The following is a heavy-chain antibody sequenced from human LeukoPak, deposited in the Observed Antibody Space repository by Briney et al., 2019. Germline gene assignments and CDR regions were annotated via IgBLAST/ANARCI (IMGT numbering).Heavy chain of an antibody. V-gene: IGHV4-39*01. CDR1: GGSISSSSYY. D-gene: IGHD1-26*01. Sequence: SGTLSLTCTVSGGSISSSSYYWGWIRQPPGKGLEWIGSIYYSGSTYYNPSLKSRVTISVDTSKNQFSLKLSSVTAADTAVYYCARQQWDRNYWGQGTLVTVSS. CDR2: IYYSGST. J-gene: IGHJ4*02. CDR3: ARQQWDRNY.